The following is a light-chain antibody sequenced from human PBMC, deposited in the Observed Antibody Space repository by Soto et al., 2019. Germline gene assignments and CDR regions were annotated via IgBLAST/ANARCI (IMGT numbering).Light chain of an antibody. CDR3: ATWDDSLSGV. Sequence: QAVVAQPPSASGTPGQRVTISCSGSSSNIGTNSVYWYQQLPGTAPKLLIYRDNQRPSGVPDRFSGSKSGTSASLAISGLRSEDEADYYCATWDDSLSGVFGGGTKLTVL. V-gene: IGLV1-47*01. CDR2: RDN. J-gene: IGLJ3*02. CDR1: SSNIGTNS.